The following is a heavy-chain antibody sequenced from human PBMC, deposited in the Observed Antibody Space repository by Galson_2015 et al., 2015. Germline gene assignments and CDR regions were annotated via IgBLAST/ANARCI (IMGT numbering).Heavy chain of an antibody. J-gene: IGHJ6*03. CDR1: GDSVSSNSAA. V-gene: IGHV6-1*01. CDR2: TYYRSKWYN. Sequence: CAISGDSVSSNSAAWNWIRQSPSRGLEWLGRTYYRSKWYNDYAVSVRSRITINPDTSKNQFSLQLNSVTPEDTAVYYCARGSSSGDYYYYYMDVWGKGTTVTVSS. CDR3: ARGSSSGDYYYYYMDV. D-gene: IGHD6-6*01.